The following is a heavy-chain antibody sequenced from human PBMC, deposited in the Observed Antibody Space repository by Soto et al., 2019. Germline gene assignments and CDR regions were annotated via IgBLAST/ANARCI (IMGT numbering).Heavy chain of an antibody. CDR2: VYYSGNT. J-gene: IGHJ4*02. CDR3: ARDPYQSSNYYGSEFDY. V-gene: IGHV4-59*12. CDR1: GGSLSSYY. D-gene: IGHD3-10*01. Sequence: SETLSLTCTVSGGSLSSYYWTWIRQPPGKGLEWIGNVYYSGNTNYNPSLKSRVTISVDTSKNQLSLKLSSVTAADTAVYYCARDPYQSSNYYGSEFDYWDQGILVTVSS.